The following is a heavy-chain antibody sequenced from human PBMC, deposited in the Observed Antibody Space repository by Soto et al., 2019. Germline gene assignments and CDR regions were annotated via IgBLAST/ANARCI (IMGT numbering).Heavy chain of an antibody. D-gene: IGHD2-2*01. CDR3: ARGRDCSSTSCLGGMDV. CDR2: IIPIFGTA. CDR1: GGTFSSYA. J-gene: IGHJ6*02. V-gene: IGHV1-69*01. Sequence: QVPLVQSGAEVKKPGSSVKVSCKASGGTFSSYAISWVRQAPGQGLEWMGEIIPIFGTANYAQKFQGRVTITADESTSTAYMELSSLRSEDTAVYYCARGRDCSSTSCLGGMDVWGQGTTVTVSS.